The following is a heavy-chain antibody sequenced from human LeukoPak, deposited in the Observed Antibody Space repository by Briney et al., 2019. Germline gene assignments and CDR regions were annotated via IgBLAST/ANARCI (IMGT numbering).Heavy chain of an antibody. CDR3: ARDRSSGSV. Sequence: SETLSLTCTVSGGSISSYYWSWIRQPPGKGLEWVGYIYYSGSTNYNPSLKSRVTISVDTSKNQFSLKLSSVTAADTAVYYCARDRSSGSVWGQGTMVTVSS. D-gene: IGHD6-19*01. V-gene: IGHV4-59*01. J-gene: IGHJ3*01. CDR2: IYYSGST. CDR1: GGSISSYY.